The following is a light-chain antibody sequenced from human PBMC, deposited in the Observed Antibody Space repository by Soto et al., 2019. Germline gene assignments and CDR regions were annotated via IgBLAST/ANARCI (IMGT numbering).Light chain of an antibody. V-gene: IGLV2-14*01. CDR3: SSYTSSSTLV. CDR2: EVS. J-gene: IGLJ1*01. CDR1: SSDVGGYNS. Sequence: QSALIQPASVSGSPGQSITISCTGTSSDVGGYNSVSWYQQHPGKAPKLMIYEVSDRPSGVSNRFSDSKSGNTASLTISGLQAEDEADYYCSSYTSSSTLVFGTGTKLTVL.